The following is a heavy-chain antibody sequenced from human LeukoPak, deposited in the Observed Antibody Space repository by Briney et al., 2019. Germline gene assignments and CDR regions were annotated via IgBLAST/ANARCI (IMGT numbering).Heavy chain of an antibody. CDR1: GGSISNYY. D-gene: IGHD6-19*01. V-gene: IGHV4-59*01. CDR2: IYQSGST. CDR3: ARFKRAGGWSYFDY. Sequence: SETLSLTCTVSGGSISNYYWSWIRQPPGKGLEWIGYIYQSGSTDYNPSLKSRVTISVDTSKNQFSLKLSSVTAADTAVCYCARFKRAGGWSYFDYWGQGTLVTVSS. J-gene: IGHJ4*02.